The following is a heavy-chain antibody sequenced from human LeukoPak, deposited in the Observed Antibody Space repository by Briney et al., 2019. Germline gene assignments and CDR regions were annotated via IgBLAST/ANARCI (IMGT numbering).Heavy chain of an antibody. D-gene: IGHD3-9*01. CDR2: INPNSGGT. Sequence: ASVKVSCKASGYTFTGYYMHWVRQAPGQGLEWMGWINPNSGGTNYAQKFQGRVTVTRDTSISTAYMELSRLRSDDTAVYYCARGYGILTGYGPPWGQGTLVTVSS. V-gene: IGHV1-2*02. CDR1: GYTFTGYY. CDR3: ARGYGILTGYGPP. J-gene: IGHJ5*02.